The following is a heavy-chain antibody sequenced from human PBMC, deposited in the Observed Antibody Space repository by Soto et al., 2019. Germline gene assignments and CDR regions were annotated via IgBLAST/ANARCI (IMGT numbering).Heavy chain of an antibody. Sequence: QLQLQESGPGLVKPSETLSLTCTVSGGSISSSSYYWGWIRQPPGKGLEWIGSIYYSGSTYYNPSLKRRVTISVDTSKNQFSLKLSSVTAADTAVYYCARGLSYYDILTGYYPVDYWGQGTLVTVSS. V-gene: IGHV4-39*01. CDR3: ARGLSYYDILTGYYPVDY. CDR2: IYYSGST. J-gene: IGHJ4*02. CDR1: GGSISSSSYY. D-gene: IGHD3-9*01.